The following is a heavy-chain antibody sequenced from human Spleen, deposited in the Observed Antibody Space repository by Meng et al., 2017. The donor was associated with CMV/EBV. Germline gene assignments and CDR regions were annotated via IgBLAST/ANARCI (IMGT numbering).Heavy chain of an antibody. Sequence: FTASYLHWVRQAPGQGLEWVGWLNPATDDRNFAQKFQGRVTMARDTSITTASMEFSSLRSDDAAVYFCARGGANYYGSGNFYYFDSWGQGALVTVSS. J-gene: IGHJ4*02. CDR3: ARGGANYYGSGNFYYFDS. CDR2: LNPATDDR. CDR1: FTASY. V-gene: IGHV1-2*02. D-gene: IGHD3-10*01.